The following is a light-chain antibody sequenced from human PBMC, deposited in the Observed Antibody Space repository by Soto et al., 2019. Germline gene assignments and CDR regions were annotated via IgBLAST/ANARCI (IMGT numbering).Light chain of an antibody. CDR3: SSWDDNLDAEV. CDR1: SSNIGSNT. CDR2: TND. Sequence: QSVLTQPPSASGTPGQRVTISCSGSSSNIGSNTVNWYQQLPGTAPELLIYTNDQRPSGVPDRFSGSKPGTSASLAISGLQFEDEADYHCSSWDDNLDAEVFGAGTKVTVL. V-gene: IGLV1-44*01. J-gene: IGLJ1*01.